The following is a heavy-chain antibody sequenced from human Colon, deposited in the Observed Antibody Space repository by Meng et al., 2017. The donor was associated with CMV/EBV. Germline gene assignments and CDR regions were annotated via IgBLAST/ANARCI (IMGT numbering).Heavy chain of an antibody. D-gene: IGHD5-12*01. CDR3: ARDLISGTYSGYESDLGP. CDR1: GSAFSSYE. Sequence: GESLKISCVASGSAFSSYEMNWVRQAPGKGLEWVAYISSAGGDRYYADSVKGRFTISRHNAQRSLYLEMNSLSGDDTAVYYCARDLISGTYSGYESDLGPWGQGTLVTVSS. CDR2: ISSAGGDR. J-gene: IGHJ5*02. V-gene: IGHV3-48*03.